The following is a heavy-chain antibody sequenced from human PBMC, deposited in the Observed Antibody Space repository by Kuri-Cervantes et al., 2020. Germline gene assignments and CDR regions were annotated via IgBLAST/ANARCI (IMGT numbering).Heavy chain of an antibody. V-gene: IGHV3-48*03. Sequence: GGSLRLSCAASGFTFSSYEMNWVRQAPGKGLEWVSYISSSGSTIYYADSVKGRFTISRDNSKNSLYLQMNSLRSGDTAVYYCTSGWGWYMNYWGQGTLVTVSS. J-gene: IGHJ4*02. D-gene: IGHD2-8*01. CDR3: TSGWGWYMNY. CDR1: GFTFSSYE. CDR2: ISSSGSTI.